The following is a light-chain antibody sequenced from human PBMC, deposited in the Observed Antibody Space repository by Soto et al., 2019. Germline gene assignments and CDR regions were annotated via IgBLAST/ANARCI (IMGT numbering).Light chain of an antibody. Sequence: DIQMTQSPSTLSASVGDRVTITCRASQGISSWLAWYQQKPGKAPKLLIYKASSLEGGVPSRFSGSGSGTEFTLTISSLQPDDFATYYCQQYNSYSPIFGGGTKVDIK. CDR1: QGISSW. CDR2: KAS. V-gene: IGKV1-5*03. CDR3: QQYNSYSPI. J-gene: IGKJ4*01.